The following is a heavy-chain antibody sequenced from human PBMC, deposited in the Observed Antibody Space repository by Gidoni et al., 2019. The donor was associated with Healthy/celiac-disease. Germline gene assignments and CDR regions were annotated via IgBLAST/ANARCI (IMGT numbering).Heavy chain of an antibody. J-gene: IGHJ4*02. CDR3: ARSGNGGQTDY. Sequence: QVQLQESGPGLVKPSQTLSLTCTVSGYSISSGYYWGWIRQPPGKGLEWIGSISHSGSSYYNPSLKSRVTISVDTSKNQFSLKLSSVTAADTAVYYCARSGNGGQTDYWGQGTLVTVSS. D-gene: IGHD7-27*01. V-gene: IGHV4-38-2*02. CDR1: GYSISSGYY. CDR2: ISHSGSS.